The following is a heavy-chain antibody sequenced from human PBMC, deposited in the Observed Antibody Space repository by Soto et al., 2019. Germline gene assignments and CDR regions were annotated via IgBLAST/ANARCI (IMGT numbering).Heavy chain of an antibody. J-gene: IGHJ3*02. CDR1: GDSVFSSTAA. Sequence: SQTLSLTCAISGDSVFSSTAAWNWTRQSPSRGLEWLGRTYYRSKWYNDYAVSVKSRITINPDTSKHQFSLQLNSVTPEDTAVYYCARDRSGSGWFNAFDIWGHGTMVTVSS. V-gene: IGHV6-1*01. CDR3: ARDRSGSGWFNAFDI. CDR2: TYYRSKWYN. D-gene: IGHD6-19*01.